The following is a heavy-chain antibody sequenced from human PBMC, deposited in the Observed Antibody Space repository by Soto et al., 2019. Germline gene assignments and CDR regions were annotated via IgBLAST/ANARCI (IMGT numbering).Heavy chain of an antibody. CDR3: ANAMSRSGSLLRGDYFDY. J-gene: IGHJ4*01. CDR1: GFTFSSYA. V-gene: IGHV3-23*01. Sequence: PGGSLRLSCAASGFTFSSYAMSWGGQAPGKGLEWVSAISGSGGSTYYADSVKGRFTISRDNSKNTLYLQMNSLRAEDTAVYYCANAMSRSGSLLRGDYFDYWGQGNRVTVSS. D-gene: IGHD6-13*01. CDR2: ISGSGGST.